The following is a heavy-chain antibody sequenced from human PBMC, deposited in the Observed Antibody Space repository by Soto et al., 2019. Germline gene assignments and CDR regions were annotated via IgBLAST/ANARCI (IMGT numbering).Heavy chain of an antibody. J-gene: IGHJ6*02. D-gene: IGHD6-19*01. V-gene: IGHV3-23*01. CDR3: AKDRGYSSGWYRDYYYYYGMDV. Sequence: PGGSLRLSCAASGFTFSSYAMSWVRQAPGKGLEWVSAISGSGGSTYYADSVKGRFTISRDNSKNTLYLQMNSLRAEDTAVYYCAKDRGYSSGWYRDYYYYYGMDVWGQGTTVTVSS. CDR1: GFTFSSYA. CDR2: ISGSGGST.